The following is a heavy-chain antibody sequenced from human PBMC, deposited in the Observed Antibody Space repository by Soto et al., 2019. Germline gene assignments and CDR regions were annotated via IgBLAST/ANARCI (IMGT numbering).Heavy chain of an antibody. J-gene: IGHJ4*02. CDR1: GGTFSSYA. D-gene: IGHD4-17*01. Sequence: ASVKVSCKASGGTFSSYAISCVRQAPGQGLEWMGGIIPIFGTANYAQKFQGRVTITADKSTSTAYMELSSLRSEDTAVYYCARVFDYGLWYFDYWGQGTLVTVSS. V-gene: IGHV1-69*06. CDR3: ARVFDYGLWYFDY. CDR2: IIPIFGTA.